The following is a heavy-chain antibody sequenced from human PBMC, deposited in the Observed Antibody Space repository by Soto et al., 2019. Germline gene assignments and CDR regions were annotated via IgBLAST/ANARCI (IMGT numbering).Heavy chain of an antibody. V-gene: IGHV3-11*06. D-gene: IGHD3-10*01. CDR2: ISSSSSYI. Sequence: QVQLVESGGGLVKPGGSLSLSCAASGFTFSDYYMTWIRQAPGKGLEWVSYISSSSSYIYYADSVKGRFTISRDNAKNSLYLQMNSLRAEDTAVYYCARDSEPTMVRGVKVWFDPWGQGTLVTVSS. CDR3: ARDSEPTMVRGVKVWFDP. CDR1: GFTFSDYY. J-gene: IGHJ5*02.